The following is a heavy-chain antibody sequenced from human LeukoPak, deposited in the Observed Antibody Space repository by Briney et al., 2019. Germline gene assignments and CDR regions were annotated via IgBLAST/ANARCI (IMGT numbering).Heavy chain of an antibody. Sequence: GGSLRLSCAASGFTFNTYSMNWVRQAPGKGLEWVSFLSSSSTTIYYADSVKGRFTISRDNAKNSQYLQMNSLRAEDTAVYYCARETYYYDSSSYFRATDYWGQGTLATVSS. D-gene: IGHD3-22*01. CDR2: LSSSSTTI. CDR1: GFTFNTYS. CDR3: ARETYYYDSSSYFRATDY. V-gene: IGHV3-48*04. J-gene: IGHJ4*02.